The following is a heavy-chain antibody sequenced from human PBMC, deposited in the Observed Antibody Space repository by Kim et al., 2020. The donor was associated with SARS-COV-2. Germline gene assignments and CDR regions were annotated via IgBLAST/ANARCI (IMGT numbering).Heavy chain of an antibody. J-gene: IGHJ3*02. CDR1: GGSISSGGYS. Sequence: SETLSLTCAVSGGSISSGGYSWSWIRQPPGKGLEWIGYIYHSGSTYYNPSLKSRVTISVDRSKNQFSLKLSSATAADTAVYYCARARWYSSSPAFDIWG. CDR2: IYHSGST. CDR3: ARARWYSSSPAFDI. D-gene: IGHD6-6*01. V-gene: IGHV4-30-2*01.